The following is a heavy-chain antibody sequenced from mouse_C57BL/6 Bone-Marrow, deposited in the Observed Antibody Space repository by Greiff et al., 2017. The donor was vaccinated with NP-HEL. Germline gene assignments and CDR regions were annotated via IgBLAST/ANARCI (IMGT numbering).Heavy chain of an antibody. CDR2: ISSGSSTI. CDR1: GFTFSDYG. D-gene: IGHD1-1*01. J-gene: IGHJ4*01. V-gene: IGHV5-17*01. CDR3: ARRGITTVAAYYYAMDY. Sequence: EVQLVESGGGLVKPGGSLKLSCAASGFTFSDYGMHWVRQAPEKGLEWVAYISSGSSTIYYADTVKGRFTISRDNAKNTLFLQMTSLRSEDTAMYYCARRGITTVAAYYYAMDYWGQGTSVTVSS.